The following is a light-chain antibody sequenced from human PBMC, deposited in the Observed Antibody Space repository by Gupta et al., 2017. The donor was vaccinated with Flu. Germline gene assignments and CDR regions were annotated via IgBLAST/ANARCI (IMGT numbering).Light chain of an antibody. CDR1: QSISSW. V-gene: IGKV1-5*03. CDR2: KAS. J-gene: IGKJ2*01. CDR3: QQYKSYSPHT. Sequence: DIQMTQSPSTLSASVGDRVTITCRASQSISSWLAWYQQKPGKAPKLLIYKASSLESGVPSRFSGSGSGTEVTLTISSRQPDDFATYYCQQYKSYSPHTFGQGTKLEIK.